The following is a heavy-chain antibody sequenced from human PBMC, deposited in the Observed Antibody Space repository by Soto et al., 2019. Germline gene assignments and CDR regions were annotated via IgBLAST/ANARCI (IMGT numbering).Heavy chain of an antibody. J-gene: IGHJ4*01. V-gene: IGHV3-23*01. CDR2: ISGSGGST. Sequence: GESLKISCAASGFTFSSYAMSWVRQAPGKGLEWVSAISGSGGSTYYADSVKGRFTISRDNSKNTLYLQMNSLRAEDTAVYYCAKDDRRDCSSWYDFDFWGQGTLVTVSS. CDR1: GFTFSSYA. CDR3: AKDDRRDCSSWYDFDF. D-gene: IGHD6-13*01.